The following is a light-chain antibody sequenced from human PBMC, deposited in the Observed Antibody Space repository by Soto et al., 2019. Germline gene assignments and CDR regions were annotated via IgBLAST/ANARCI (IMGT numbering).Light chain of an antibody. CDR1: SSNIGSNY. Sequence: QSVLTQPPSASGTPGQWVTISCSGSSSNIGSNYVYWYQQLPGAAPKLLIYRNNQRPSGIPDRFSGSKSGTSASLAISGLRSEDEADYYCAAWDGSLSGLVFGRGTKVTVL. CDR3: AAWDGSLSGLV. J-gene: IGLJ2*01. V-gene: IGLV1-47*01. CDR2: RNN.